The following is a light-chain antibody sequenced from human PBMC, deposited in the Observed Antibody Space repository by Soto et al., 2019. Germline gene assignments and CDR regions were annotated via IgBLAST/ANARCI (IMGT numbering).Light chain of an antibody. Sequence: QSALTQPPSASGSPGQSVTISCTGTSSDVGGYDSVSWYQQHPGKAPKLMIYEVSRRPSGVPHRFSGSKSGNTASLTVSGLQAEDDADYYCTSYAGSNNPYVFGTGTKLTVL. V-gene: IGLV2-8*01. J-gene: IGLJ1*01. CDR1: SSDVGGYDS. CDR3: TSYAGSNNPYV. CDR2: EVS.